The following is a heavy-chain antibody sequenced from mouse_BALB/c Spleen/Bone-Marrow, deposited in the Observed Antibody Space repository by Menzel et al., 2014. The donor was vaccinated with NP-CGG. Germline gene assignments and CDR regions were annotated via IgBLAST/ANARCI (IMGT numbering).Heavy chain of an antibody. CDR2: INPSNGGT. V-gene: IGHV1S81*02. CDR3: TRGLRAWFAY. CDR1: GYTFTSYY. D-gene: IGHD3-1*01. J-gene: IGHJ3*01. Sequence: VQLQQSGAELVKPGASVKLSCKASGYTFTSYYMYWVKQRPGQGLEWIGGINPSNGGTNFNEKFKSKATLTVDKSSSTAYMQLSSLTSDDSAVYYCTRGLRAWFAYWGQGTLVTVSA.